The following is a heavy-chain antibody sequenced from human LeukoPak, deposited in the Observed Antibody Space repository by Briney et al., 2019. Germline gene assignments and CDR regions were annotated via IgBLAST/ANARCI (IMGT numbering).Heavy chain of an antibody. CDR2: IYHSGST. V-gene: IGHV4-59*01. J-gene: IGHJ4*02. Sequence: SETLSLTCTLCGGSISTYYWSWIRQPPGKGLEWIGYIYHSGSTNYNPSLKSRVTISVDTSKNQFSLKLSSVTAADTAVYYCARGGGYASPIGYWGQGALVTVSS. D-gene: IGHD5-12*01. CDR1: GGSISTYY. CDR3: ARGGGYASPIGY.